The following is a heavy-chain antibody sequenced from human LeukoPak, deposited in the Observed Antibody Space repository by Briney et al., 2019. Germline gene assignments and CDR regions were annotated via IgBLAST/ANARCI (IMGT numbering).Heavy chain of an antibody. J-gene: IGHJ4*02. CDR2: ISGSGGST. V-gene: IGHV3-23*01. Sequence: GGSLRLSCVASGFTFHGHGMSWVRQAPGKGLEWVSAISGSGGSTYYADSVKGRFTISRDNSKNTLYLQMNSLRAEDTAVYYCAKVSRFGRMMGDYWGQGTLVTVSS. D-gene: IGHD3-10*01. CDR3: AKVSRFGRMMGDY. CDR1: GFTFHGHG.